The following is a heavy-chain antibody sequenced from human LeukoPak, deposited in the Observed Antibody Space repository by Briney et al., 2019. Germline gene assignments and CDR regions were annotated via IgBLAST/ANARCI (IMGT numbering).Heavy chain of an antibody. V-gene: IGHV5-10-1*01. Sequence: PGESLKISCKGSGYSFTSYWIGWVRQMPGKGLEWMGRIDPSDSQTNYSPSFQGHVTISADKSITTAYLQWSSLKASDTGIYYCARAYSGYDSFDYWGQGTLVTVSS. CDR3: ARAYSGYDSFDY. J-gene: IGHJ4*02. CDR2: IDPSDSQT. CDR1: GYSFTSYW. D-gene: IGHD5-12*01.